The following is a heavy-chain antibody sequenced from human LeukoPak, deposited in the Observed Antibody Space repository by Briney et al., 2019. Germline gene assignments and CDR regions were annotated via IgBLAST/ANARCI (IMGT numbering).Heavy chain of an antibody. Sequence: GGSLRLSCAASGFTFSSYAMSWVRQAPWKGREWVSGISGSEGSTNYADSVKGRFTISRENSKNTLYLQMNSLRAEDTAVYYCAKDSAKKYDDYWGQGTLVTVSS. CDR1: GFTFSSYA. D-gene: IGHD2/OR15-2a*01. J-gene: IGHJ4*02. CDR2: ISGSEGST. V-gene: IGHV3-23*01. CDR3: AKDSAKKYDDY.